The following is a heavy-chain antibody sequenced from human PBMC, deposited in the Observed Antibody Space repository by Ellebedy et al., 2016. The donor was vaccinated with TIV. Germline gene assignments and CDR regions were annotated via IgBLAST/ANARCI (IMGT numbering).Heavy chain of an antibody. D-gene: IGHD6-6*01. CDR3: AKGGAAPDSDY. J-gene: IGHJ4*02. CDR2: ISYDGSDK. V-gene: IGHV3-30*18. CDR1: GFTFSNYG. Sequence: GESLKISXAASGFTFSNYGMHWVRQAPGKGLEWVAVISYDGSDKYYADSVKGRFTISRDNSKNTLYLQMNSLRAEDTALYYCAKGGAAPDSDYWGQGTLVTVSS.